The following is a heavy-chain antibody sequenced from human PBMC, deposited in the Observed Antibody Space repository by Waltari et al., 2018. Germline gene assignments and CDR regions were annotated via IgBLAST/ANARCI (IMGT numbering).Heavy chain of an antibody. Sequence: EVQLVESGGGLVQPGGSLRLSCAASGFTFSSYSMNWVRQAPGTGREGVSYIRRSSSTIYYADSVKGRFTIARDNAKNSLYLQMNSLRAEDTAVYYCARDYYYGSGSYQNFDYWGQGTLVTVSS. CDR3: ARDYYYGSGSYQNFDY. J-gene: IGHJ4*02. CDR2: IRRSSSTI. D-gene: IGHD3-10*01. CDR1: GFTFSSYS. V-gene: IGHV3-48*01.